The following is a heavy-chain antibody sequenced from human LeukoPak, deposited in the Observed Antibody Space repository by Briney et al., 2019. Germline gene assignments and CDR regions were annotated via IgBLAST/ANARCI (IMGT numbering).Heavy chain of an antibody. J-gene: IGHJ5*02. V-gene: IGHV4-34*01. Sequence: SETLSLTCAVYGGSFSGYYWSWIRQPPGKGLERIGEINHSGSTNYNPSLKSRVTISVDTSKNQFSLKLSSVTAADTAVYYCARGGSITIFGVVIHNWFDPWGQGTLVTVSS. CDR1: GGSFSGYY. D-gene: IGHD3-3*01. CDR3: ARGGSITIFGVVIHNWFDP. CDR2: INHSGST.